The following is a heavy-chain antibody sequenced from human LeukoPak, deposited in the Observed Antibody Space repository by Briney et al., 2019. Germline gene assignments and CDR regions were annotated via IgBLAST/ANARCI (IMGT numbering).Heavy chain of an antibody. CDR3: ARRPYCSSTSCFAFDY. CDR2: IYPGDSDT. CDR1: GYSFTSYW. D-gene: IGHD2-2*01. Sequence: GESLKISCKGSGYSFTSYWIGWVRQMPGKGLEWMGIIYPGDSDTRYGPSFQGQVTISADKSISTAYLQWSSLKASDTAMYYCARRPYCSSTSCFAFDYWGQGTLVTVSS. V-gene: IGHV5-51*01. J-gene: IGHJ4*02.